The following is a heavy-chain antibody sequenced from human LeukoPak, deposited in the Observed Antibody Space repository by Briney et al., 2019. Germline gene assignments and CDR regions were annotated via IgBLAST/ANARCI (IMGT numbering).Heavy chain of an antibody. J-gene: IGHJ6*03. CDR3: ARDSGCSGGSCYSIEVYYYMDV. D-gene: IGHD2-15*01. Sequence: PGGSLRLSCAASGFTFSSYSMNWVRQAPGKGLEWVSSISSSSSYIYYADSVKGRFTISRDNAKKSLYLQMNSLTAEVTAVYYCARDSGCSGGSCYSIEVYYYMDVWGKGATVTVSS. CDR2: ISSSSSYI. CDR1: GFTFSSYS. V-gene: IGHV3-21*01.